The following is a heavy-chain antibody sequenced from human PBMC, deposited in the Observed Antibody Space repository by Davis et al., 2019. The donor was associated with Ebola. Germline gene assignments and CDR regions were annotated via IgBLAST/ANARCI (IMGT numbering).Heavy chain of an antibody. CDR1: GFTFSSYS. CDR2: ISSSSSYI. Sequence: PGGSLRLSCAASGFTFSSYSMNWVRQAPGKGLEWVSSISSSSSYIYYADSVKGRFTISRDNAKNSLYLQMNSLRAEDTAVYYCAKDGAGYSSSLYYFDYWGQGTLVTVSS. J-gene: IGHJ4*02. CDR3: AKDGAGYSSSLYYFDY. V-gene: IGHV3-21*01. D-gene: IGHD6-6*01.